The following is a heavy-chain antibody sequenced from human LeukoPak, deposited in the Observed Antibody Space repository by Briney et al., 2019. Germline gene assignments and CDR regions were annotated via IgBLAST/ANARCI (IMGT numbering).Heavy chain of an antibody. J-gene: IGHJ4*02. V-gene: IGHV3-7*01. Sequence: PGGSLRLSCAASGFTFSSYWMSWVRQAPGKGLEWVANIKQDGSEKYYVDSVRGRFTISRDNAKNSLYLQMNSLRAEDTAVYYCARAPRAPTGTDYFDNWGQGTLVTVSS. CDR3: ARAPRAPTGTDYFDN. CDR1: GFTFSSYW. D-gene: IGHD1-1*01. CDR2: IKQDGSEK.